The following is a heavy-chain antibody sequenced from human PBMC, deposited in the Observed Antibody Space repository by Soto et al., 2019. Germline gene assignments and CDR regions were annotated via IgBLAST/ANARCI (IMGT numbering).Heavy chain of an antibody. CDR2: IYHNEIT. CDR1: GGSISRGSINSYY. V-gene: IGHV4-61*01. Sequence: PSETLSLTCILSGGSISRGSINSYYWNWIRQPPGKGLEWIGYIYHNEITNYNPSLKSRVTISVDTSKNQFSLKLSSVTAADTAVYYCARDPESYGGNPRGFDYWGQGTLVTVSS. D-gene: IGHD4-17*01. CDR3: ARDPESYGGNPRGFDY. J-gene: IGHJ4*02.